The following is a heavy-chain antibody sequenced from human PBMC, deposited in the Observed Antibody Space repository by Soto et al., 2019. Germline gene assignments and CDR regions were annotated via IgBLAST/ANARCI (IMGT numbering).Heavy chain of an antibody. D-gene: IGHD3-22*01. CDR1: GYIFTNHY. J-gene: IGHJ4*02. V-gene: IGHV1-46*01. CDR3: ARADYYDSSGFYYDC. CDR2: INPSGGST. Sequence: QVQLVQSGAEVKKPGASVKVSCKASGYIFTNHYIHWVRQAPGQGLEWMGIINPSGGSTNYVQKFQGRINMTRDTSTSTVYMELSSLRSEDTAVYFCARADYYDSSGFYYDCWGQGSLVTVSS.